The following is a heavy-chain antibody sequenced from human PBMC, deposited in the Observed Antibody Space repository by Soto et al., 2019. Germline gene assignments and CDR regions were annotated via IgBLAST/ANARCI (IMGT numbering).Heavy chain of an antibody. D-gene: IGHD4-4*01. CDR1: GFTFSTHA. J-gene: IGHJ4*02. CDR3: ARAGDDYRPRWFFDY. V-gene: IGHV3-33*01. Sequence: GGSLRLSCAAAGFTFSTHAMHWVRQAPGKGLEWVAFIWSDGSNKYYADSVKGRVTISRDNSKNTLYLQMNSLRAEDTAVYYCARAGDDYRPRWFFDYWGQGTLVTVSS. CDR2: IWSDGSNK.